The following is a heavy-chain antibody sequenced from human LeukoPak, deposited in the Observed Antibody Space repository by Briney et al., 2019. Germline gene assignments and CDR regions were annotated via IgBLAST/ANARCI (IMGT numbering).Heavy chain of an antibody. Sequence: GGSLRLSCAASGFTFNTSSMNWVRQAPGKGLEWVSSISSSSSYVYYADSVKGRFTISRDNAKNSLYLQMNNLRAEDTAVYYCARDFMTTVVTPDAFEVWGQGTMVTVSS. CDR1: GFTFNTSS. CDR3: ARDFMTTVVTPDAFEV. D-gene: IGHD4-23*01. V-gene: IGHV3-21*01. J-gene: IGHJ3*01. CDR2: ISSSSSYV.